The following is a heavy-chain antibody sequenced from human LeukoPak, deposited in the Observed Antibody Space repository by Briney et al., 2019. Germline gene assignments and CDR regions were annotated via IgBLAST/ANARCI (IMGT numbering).Heavy chain of an antibody. J-gene: IGHJ4*02. CDR1: GFTFSSYG. D-gene: IGHD1-26*01. CDR3: AKDRDSGSYLQKGPCAH. V-gene: IGHV3-30*18. Sequence: GRSLRLTCAASGFTFSSYGMHWVRQAPGKGLEWVAVVSYDGSDKYYADSVKGRFTISRENSKNMLYLQMNSLRADDTAVYHCAKDRDSGSYLQKGPCAHWGQGTLVTVSS. CDR2: VSYDGSDK.